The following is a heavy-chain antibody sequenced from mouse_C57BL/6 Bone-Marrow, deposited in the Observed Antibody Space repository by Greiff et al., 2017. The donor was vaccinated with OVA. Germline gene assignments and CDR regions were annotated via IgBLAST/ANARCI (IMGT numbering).Heavy chain of an antibody. D-gene: IGHD6-1*01. J-gene: IGHJ2*01. CDR3: ARYKAAVDY. CDR1: GYSITSDY. CDR2: ISYSGST. Sequence: EVKLMESGAGLAKPSQTLSLTCSATGYSITSDYWNWIRKFPGNKLEYMGYISYSGSTFYYPSLKSRISIIRDASTNTSYLLLISVTTEDTATYYCARYKAAVDYWGQGTTVTVSS. V-gene: IGHV3-8*01.